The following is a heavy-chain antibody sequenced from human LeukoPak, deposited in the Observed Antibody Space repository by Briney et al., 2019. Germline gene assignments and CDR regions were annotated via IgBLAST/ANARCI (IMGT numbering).Heavy chain of an antibody. Sequence: PSETLSLTCAVYGGSFSGYYWSWIRQPPGKGLEWIGEINHSGSTNYNPSLKSRVTISVDTSKNQFSLKLSSVTAADTAVHYCARGRTLDYWGQGTLVTVSS. CDR1: GGSFSGYY. CDR3: ARGRTLDY. CDR2: INHSGST. J-gene: IGHJ4*02. V-gene: IGHV4-34*01. D-gene: IGHD3-16*01.